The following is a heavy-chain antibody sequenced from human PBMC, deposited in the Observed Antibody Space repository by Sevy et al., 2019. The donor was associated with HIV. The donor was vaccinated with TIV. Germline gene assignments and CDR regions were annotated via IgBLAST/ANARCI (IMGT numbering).Heavy chain of an antibody. CDR1: GFPFNDHA. Sequence: GGSLRLSCAASGFPFNDHAMHWVRQVPGKGLEWVSGVSWNSRNIGCADSVKRRFTISRDNARHFLYLEMNSLRPEDTAFYYCAKDINRGCDGVNCYSYYYYFYGLDVWGQGTTVTVSS. V-gene: IGHV3-9*01. D-gene: IGHD2-21*01. CDR2: VSWNSRNI. J-gene: IGHJ6*02. CDR3: AKDINRGCDGVNCYSYYYYFYGLDV.